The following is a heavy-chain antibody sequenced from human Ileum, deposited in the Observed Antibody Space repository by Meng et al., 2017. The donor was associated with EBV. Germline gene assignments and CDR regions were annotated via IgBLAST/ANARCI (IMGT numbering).Heavy chain of an antibody. V-gene: IGHV6-1*01. CDR2: TYRRSRWYY. CDR1: GDSVSSDKTA. J-gene: IGHJ5*02. CDR3: ATSRIAKFDR. Sequence: QLPLHGSGPGLGQPSQSPSLSWVISGDSVSSDKTAWNWIRQSPSRGLEWLGRTYRRSRWYYDYALSVKSRINISPDTSKNQVSLQLNSVTDEDTGIYYCATSRIAKFDRWGQGTLVTVSS.